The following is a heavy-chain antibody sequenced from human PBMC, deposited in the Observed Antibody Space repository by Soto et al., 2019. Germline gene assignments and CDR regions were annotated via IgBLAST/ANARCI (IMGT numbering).Heavy chain of an antibody. D-gene: IGHD2-15*01. CDR1: GYTFTSYA. V-gene: IGHV1-3*01. Sequence: ASVKVSCKASGYTFTSYAMHWGRQAPGQRLEWMGWINAGNGNTKYSQNFQGRVTITRDTSASTAYMELSSLRSEDTAVYYCARGPGGPDGPGDYWGQGAMVTVSS. CDR3: ARGPGGPDGPGDY. CDR2: INAGNGNT. J-gene: IGHJ4*02.